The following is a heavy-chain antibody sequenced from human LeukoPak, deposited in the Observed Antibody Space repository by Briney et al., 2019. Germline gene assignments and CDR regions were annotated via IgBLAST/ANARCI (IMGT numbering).Heavy chain of an antibody. CDR2: ISGSGGST. V-gene: IGHV3-23*01. Sequence: PGGSLRLSCAASGFTFSSYAMSWVRQAPGKGLEWVSAISGSGGSTYYADSVKGRFTISRDNSKNTLYLQMNSLRAEDTAVYYCAKTPVGGGIAARLFDYWGQGTLVTVSS. CDR3: AKTPVGGGIAARLFDY. D-gene: IGHD6-6*01. CDR1: GFTFSSYA. J-gene: IGHJ4*02.